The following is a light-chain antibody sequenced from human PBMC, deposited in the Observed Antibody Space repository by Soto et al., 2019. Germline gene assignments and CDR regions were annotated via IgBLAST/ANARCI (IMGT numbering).Light chain of an antibody. CDR3: MQALQTPNT. V-gene: IGKV2-28*01. Sequence: VVTQPPLSLSVTPGQPASISCKSSQNLLYSDGYNYVDWNLQKPGQSPQLLVYLGSNRASGVPDRFSGSGSGTDFTLKISRVEAEDVGLYYCMQALQTPNTFGQGTRLEI. J-gene: IGKJ5*01. CDR2: LGS. CDR1: QNLLYSDGYNY.